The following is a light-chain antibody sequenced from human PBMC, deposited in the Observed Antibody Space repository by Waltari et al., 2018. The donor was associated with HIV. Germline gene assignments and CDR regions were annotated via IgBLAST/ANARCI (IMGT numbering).Light chain of an antibody. CDR2: EVY. V-gene: IGLV2-14*01. CDR3: SSYSARGFVV. CDR1: TSDISDFNF. Sequence: HSALTQPASVSGSPGQSITSSCTGPTSDISDFNFVSWYQHSPGRAPKLIIFEVYSRPSGISDRFSGSKSGVTASLTISALRAEDEADYFCSSYSARGFVVFGGGTKVTVL. J-gene: IGLJ3*02.